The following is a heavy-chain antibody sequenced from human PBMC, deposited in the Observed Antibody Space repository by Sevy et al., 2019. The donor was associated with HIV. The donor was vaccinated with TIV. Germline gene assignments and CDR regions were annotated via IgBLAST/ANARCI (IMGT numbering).Heavy chain of an antibody. D-gene: IGHD2-2*01. CDR3: ARAPPIVVVPGAPSWFDH. CDR2: INHTGST. CDR1: GGSFSGYY. J-gene: IGHJ5*02. V-gene: IGHV4-34*01. Sequence: SETLSLTCAVYGGSFSGYYWNWIRQPPGKGLEWIGEINHTGSTNYNPSLKSRVTISVDTSKTQVSLKLSSVTAADTAIYYCARAPPIVVVPGAPSWFDHWGQGTLVTVSS.